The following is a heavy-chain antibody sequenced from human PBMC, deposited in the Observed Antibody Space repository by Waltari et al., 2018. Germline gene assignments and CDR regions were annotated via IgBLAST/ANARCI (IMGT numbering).Heavy chain of an antibody. D-gene: IGHD4-17*01. CDR1: GGTFSSYA. J-gene: IGHJ6*02. CDR3: AREPITLDYLYYYGMDV. Sequence: QVQLVQSGAEVKKPGSSVKVSCKASGGTFSSYAISWVRPPPGQGLEWMGGIIPIFGTANYAQKFQGRVTITADESTSTAYMELSSLRSEDTAVYYCAREPITLDYLYYYGMDVWGQGTTVTVSS. CDR2: IIPIFGTA. V-gene: IGHV1-69*01.